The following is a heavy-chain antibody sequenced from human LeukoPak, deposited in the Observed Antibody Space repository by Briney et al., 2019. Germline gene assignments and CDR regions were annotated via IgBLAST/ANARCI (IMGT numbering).Heavy chain of an antibody. J-gene: IGHJ6*03. CDR2: IRYDGSNK. CDR3: ARDRVRGYSADHYYYYYMDV. V-gene: IGHV3-30*02. D-gene: IGHD5-18*01. CDR1: GFTFSSYG. Sequence: GGSLRLSCAASGFTFSSYGMHWVRQAPGKGLEWVAFIRYDGSNKYYADSVKGRFTISRDNSKNTLYLQMNSLRAEDTAVYCCARDRVRGYSADHYYYYYMDVWGKGTTVTVSS.